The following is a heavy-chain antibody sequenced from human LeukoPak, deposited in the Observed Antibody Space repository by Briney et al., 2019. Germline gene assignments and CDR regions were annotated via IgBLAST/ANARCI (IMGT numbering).Heavy chain of an antibody. D-gene: IGHD4-17*01. CDR3: ARVPTGDYDLSY. CDR1: GGTFSSYA. J-gene: IGHJ4*02. CDR2: IIPIFGTA. Sequence: ASVKVSCKASGGTFSSYAISWVRQAPGQGLEWMGGIIPIFGTANYAQKFQGRVTITTDESTSTAYVELSSLRSEDTAVYYCARVPTGDYDLSYWGQGTLVTVSS. V-gene: IGHV1-69*05.